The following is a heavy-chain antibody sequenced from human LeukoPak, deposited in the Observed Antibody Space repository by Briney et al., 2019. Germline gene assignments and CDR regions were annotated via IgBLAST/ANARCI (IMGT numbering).Heavy chain of an antibody. CDR3: VRDFRFLDDY. J-gene: IGHJ4*02. CDR1: GFSFSSYW. Sequence: GGSLRLSCAASGFSFSSYWMTWVRQAPGKGLEWVANIKQDGTEKYSVDSVKGRFTISRDNAKNSLYLQMNSVRAEDTAVYYCVRDFRFLDDYWGQGTLVTVSS. V-gene: IGHV3-7*01. CDR2: IKQDGTEK. D-gene: IGHD3-3*01.